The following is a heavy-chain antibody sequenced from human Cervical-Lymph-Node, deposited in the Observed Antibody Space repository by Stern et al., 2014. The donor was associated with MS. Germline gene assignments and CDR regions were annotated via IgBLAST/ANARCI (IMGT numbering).Heavy chain of an antibody. Sequence: QVQLQQSGPGLVKPSQTLFLTCAVSGDSISSGRFYWSWIRQHPGKGLEWIGNIHFTGSTYYNPSLNSRLSISLDRSKNQFSLKLRSVTAADTAVYYCARDTGAGHGDYGSDWIYPWGQGTLVTVSS. V-gene: IGHV4-31*11. CDR2: IHFTGST. D-gene: IGHD4-17*01. CDR1: GDSISSGRFY. CDR3: ARDTGAGHGDYGSDWIYP. J-gene: IGHJ5*02.